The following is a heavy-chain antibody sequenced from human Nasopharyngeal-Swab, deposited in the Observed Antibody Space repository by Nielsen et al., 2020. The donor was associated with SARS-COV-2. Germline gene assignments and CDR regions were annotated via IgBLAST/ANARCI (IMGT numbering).Heavy chain of an antibody. CDR1: GFTFRSYA. CDR3: AKANQFFWFGQFRNDAFDI. D-gene: IGHD3-10*01. CDR2: ISGSADST. J-gene: IGHJ3*02. Sequence: GESLKISCAASGFTFRSYAMSWVRQAPGKGLEWISAISGSADSTDYAVSVKGRFTISRDNSKNTVYLQMDTLRPEDTAIYYCAKANQFFWFGQFRNDAFDIWGQGTMVTVSS. V-gene: IGHV3-23*01.